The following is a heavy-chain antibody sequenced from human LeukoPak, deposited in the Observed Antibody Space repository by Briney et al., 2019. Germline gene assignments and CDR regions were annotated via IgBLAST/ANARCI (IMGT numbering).Heavy chain of an antibody. CDR2: ISGGGGST. Sequence: GGSLRLSCAASGFTFSSYAMSWVRQAPGRGLEWVSAISGGGGSTYYADSVKRRFTISRDNSKNTLYLQMNSLRAEDTAVYYCASRITMVRGVVDDAFDIWGQGTMVTVSS. J-gene: IGHJ3*02. V-gene: IGHV3-23*01. CDR3: ASRITMVRGVVDDAFDI. D-gene: IGHD3-10*01. CDR1: GFTFSSYA.